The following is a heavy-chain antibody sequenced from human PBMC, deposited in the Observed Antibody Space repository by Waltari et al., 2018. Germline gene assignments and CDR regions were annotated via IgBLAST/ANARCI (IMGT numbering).Heavy chain of an antibody. Sequence: QVQLVQSGAEVKKPGASVKVSCKASGYPFTSYAMHWVRQAPGQRLEWMGWIHAGNGNTKYSQKFQGRVTITRDTSASTAYMDLSSLRSEDTAVYYCARDPIGSSAGYYFDYWGQGTLVTVSS. CDR2: IHAGNGNT. CDR3: ARDPIGSSAGYYFDY. J-gene: IGHJ4*02. V-gene: IGHV1-3*01. D-gene: IGHD1-26*01. CDR1: GYPFTSYA.